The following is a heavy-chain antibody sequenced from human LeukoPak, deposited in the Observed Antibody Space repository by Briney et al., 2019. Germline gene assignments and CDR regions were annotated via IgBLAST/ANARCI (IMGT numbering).Heavy chain of an antibody. CDR3: ARVGYSSGWYGGGALYYYYYMDV. Sequence: SGGSLRLSCAASGFTFSSYSMNWVRQAPGKGLEWVSYISSSSSTIYYADSVKGRFTISRDNAKNSLYLQMNSLRAEDTAVYYCARVGYSSGWYGGGALYYYYYMDVWGKGTTVTVSS. V-gene: IGHV3-48*01. CDR1: GFTFSSYS. CDR2: ISSSSSTI. D-gene: IGHD6-19*01. J-gene: IGHJ6*03.